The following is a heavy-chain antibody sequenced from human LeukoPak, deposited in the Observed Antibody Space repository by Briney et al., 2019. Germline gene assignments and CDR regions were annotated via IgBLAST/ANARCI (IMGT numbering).Heavy chain of an antibody. CDR3: ARDLNTHYYDSSGSIDY. D-gene: IGHD3-22*01. J-gene: IGHJ4*02. CDR2: ISSSSSYI. V-gene: IGHV3-21*01. CDR1: GFTFSSYS. Sequence: GGSLRLSCAASGFTFSSYSMNWVRQAPGKGLEWVSSISSSSSYIYYADSVKGRFTISRDNAKNSLYLQMNSLGAEDTAVYYCARDLNTHYYDSSGSIDYWGQGTLVTVSS.